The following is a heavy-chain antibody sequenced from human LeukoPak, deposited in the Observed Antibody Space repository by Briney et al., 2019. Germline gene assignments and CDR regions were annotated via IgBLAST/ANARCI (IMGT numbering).Heavy chain of an antibody. J-gene: IGHJ4*02. CDR1: GGSFSGYY. Sequence: SETLSLTCAVYGGSFSGYYWSWIRQPPGKGLEWIGEINHSGSTNYNPSLKSRVTISVDTSKNQFSLKLSSVTAADTAVYYCARGSVVVTIDYWGQGTLVTVSS. CDR2: INHSGST. CDR3: ARGSVVVTIDY. D-gene: IGHD2-2*01. V-gene: IGHV4-34*01.